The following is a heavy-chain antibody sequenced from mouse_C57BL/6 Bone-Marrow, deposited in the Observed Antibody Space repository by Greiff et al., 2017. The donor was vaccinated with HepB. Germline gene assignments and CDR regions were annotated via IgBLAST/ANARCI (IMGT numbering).Heavy chain of an antibody. V-gene: IGHV5-4*01. CDR2: ISDGGSYT. CDR3: ARDRRAFAY. J-gene: IGHJ3*01. D-gene: IGHD6-1*01. CDR1: GFTFSSYA. Sequence: DVKLVESGGGLVKPGGSLKLSCAASGFTFSSYAMSWVRQTPEKRLEWVATISDGGSYTYYPDNVKGRFTISRDNAKNNLYLQMSHLKSEDTAMYYCARDRRAFAYWGQGTLVTVSA.